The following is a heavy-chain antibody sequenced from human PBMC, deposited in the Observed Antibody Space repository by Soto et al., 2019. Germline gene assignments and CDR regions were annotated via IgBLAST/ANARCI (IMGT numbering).Heavy chain of an antibody. CDR1: GGTFSSYA. Sequence: GASVKVSCKASGGTFSSYAISWVRQAPGQGLEWMGGIIPIFGTANYAQKLQGRVTITADESTSTAYMELSSLRSEDTAVYYCARVWTTYCGGDCYPTLHYYYGMDVWGQGTTVTVSS. CDR3: ARVWTTYCGGDCYPTLHYYYGMDV. J-gene: IGHJ6*02. D-gene: IGHD2-21*02. V-gene: IGHV1-69*13. CDR2: IIPIFGTA.